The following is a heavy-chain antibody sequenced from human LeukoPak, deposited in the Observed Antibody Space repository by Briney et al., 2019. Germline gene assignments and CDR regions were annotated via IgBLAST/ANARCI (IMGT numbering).Heavy chain of an antibody. Sequence: GGSPRLSCAASGFTFTNYAMTWVRQAPGKGLEWVSVIGASGADTYYSDSVKGRFTVSRDNSQNTLFLHMSSLRAEDTAVYFCARRPRDTSGYYLGAFHDWGQGTTVTVSS. D-gene: IGHD3-22*01. CDR1: GFTFTNYA. CDR3: ARRPRDTSGYYLGAFHD. V-gene: IGHV3-23*01. CDR2: IGASGADT. J-gene: IGHJ3*01.